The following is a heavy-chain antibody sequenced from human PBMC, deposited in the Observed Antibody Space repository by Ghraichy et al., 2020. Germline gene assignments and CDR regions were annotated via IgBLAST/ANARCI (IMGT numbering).Heavy chain of an antibody. Sequence: ASVKVSCKASGYTFTSYYMHWVRQAPGQGLEWMGIINPSGGSTSYAQKFQGRVTMTRDTSTSTVYIELSSLRSEDTAVYYCARADYYDSSGYFSSSAFDIWGQGTMVTVSS. CDR1: GYTFTSYY. D-gene: IGHD3-22*01. J-gene: IGHJ3*02. CDR3: ARADYYDSSGYFSSSAFDI. V-gene: IGHV1-46*01. CDR2: INPSGGST.